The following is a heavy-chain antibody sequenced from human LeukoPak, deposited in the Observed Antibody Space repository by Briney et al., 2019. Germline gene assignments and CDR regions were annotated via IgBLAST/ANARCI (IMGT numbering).Heavy chain of an antibody. CDR2: INPSGGST. D-gene: IGHD5-12*01. J-gene: IGHJ4*02. CDR1: GYTFTSYY. Sequence: EASVKVSCRASGYTFTSYYMHWVRQAPGQGLEWMGIINPSGGSTSYAQKFQGRVTMTRDTSTSTVYMELSSLRSEDTAVYYCARGVDIVATNPGDSSGSIDYWGQGTLVTVSS. V-gene: IGHV1-46*01. CDR3: ARGVDIVATNPGDSSGSIDY.